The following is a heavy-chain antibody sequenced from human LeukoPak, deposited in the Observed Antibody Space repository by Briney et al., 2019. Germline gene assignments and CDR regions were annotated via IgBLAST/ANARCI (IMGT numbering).Heavy chain of an antibody. CDR2: ISSSSSYI. V-gene: IGHV3-21*01. Sequence: PGGSLRLSCAASGFTFSSYSMNWVRQAPGKGLEWVSSISSSSSYIYYADSVKGRFTISRDNAKNSLYLQMNSLRAEDTAVYYCARSPHCSGGSCRFDYWGQGTLVTVSS. D-gene: IGHD2-15*01. J-gene: IGHJ4*02. CDR3: ARSPHCSGGSCRFDY. CDR1: GFTFSSYS.